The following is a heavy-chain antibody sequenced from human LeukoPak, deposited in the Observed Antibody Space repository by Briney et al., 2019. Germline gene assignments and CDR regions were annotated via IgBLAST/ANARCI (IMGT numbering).Heavy chain of an antibody. D-gene: IGHD3-10*01. CDR1: GFTFSSYA. V-gene: IGHV3-23*01. Sequence: GGSLRLSCTASGFTFSSYAMNWVHQAPGKGLECVSAISSTGGSTYYADSVKGRFTISRDNSRNTLYLQMNSLRAEDTAVYYCGPRGSGIYYDYWGQGTLVTVSS. CDR3: GPRGSGIYYDY. J-gene: IGHJ4*02. CDR2: ISSTGGST.